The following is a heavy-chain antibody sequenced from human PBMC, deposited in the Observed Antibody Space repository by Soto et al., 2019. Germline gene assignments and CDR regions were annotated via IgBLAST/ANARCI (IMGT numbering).Heavy chain of an antibody. CDR1: GFTFSSYG. Sequence: QVQLVESGGGVVQPGRSLRLSCAASGFTFSSYGMHWVRQAPGKGLEWVAVIWYDGSNEYYEDSVKGRFTISRDNFKNTVYLQMNPLSAEDTALCYCARAPKGSGAFDIWGQGTMVTLSS. D-gene: IGHD3-10*01. J-gene: IGHJ3*02. CDR3: ARAPKGSGAFDI. V-gene: IGHV3-33*01. CDR2: IWYDGSNE.